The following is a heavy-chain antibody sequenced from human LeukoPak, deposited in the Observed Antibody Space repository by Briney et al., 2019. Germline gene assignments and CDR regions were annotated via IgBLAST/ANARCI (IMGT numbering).Heavy chain of an antibody. CDR3: AKAQGYYDC. D-gene: IGHD3-22*01. J-gene: IGHJ4*02. CDR2: IGVGGTT. V-gene: IGHV3-23*01. Sequence: GGSLRLSCAASGFTFSKYGMNWVRQAPGKGLEWVSGIGVGGTTYYADSVKGRFTISRDTSKNTLYLQMNSLRAEDTAVYCCAKAQGYYDCWGQGTLVTVSS. CDR1: GFTFSKYG.